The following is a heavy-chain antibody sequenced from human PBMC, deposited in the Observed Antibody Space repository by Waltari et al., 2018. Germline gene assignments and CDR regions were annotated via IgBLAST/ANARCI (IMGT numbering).Heavy chain of an antibody. Sequence: EVQLVQSGAEVKKPGEALQIACKGSGYSFTSYWIGWVRQMPGKGLEWMGIIHPGNSDTRYSPSFQGQVTISADKSISTAYLQWSRLKASDTAMYYCARPSFQVPAAPDYWGQGTLVTVSS. CDR3: ARPSFQVPAAPDY. J-gene: IGHJ4*02. D-gene: IGHD2-2*01. CDR2: IHPGNSDT. CDR1: GYSFTSYW. V-gene: IGHV5-51*01.